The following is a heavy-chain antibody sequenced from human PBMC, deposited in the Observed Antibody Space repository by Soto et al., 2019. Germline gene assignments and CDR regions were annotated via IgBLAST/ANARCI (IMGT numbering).Heavy chain of an antibody. J-gene: IGHJ4*02. CDR3: ARQVQTTVTATGPWED. V-gene: IGHV1-69*06. CDR2: IIPIFGTA. Sequence: QVQLVQSGAEVKKPGSSVKVSCKASGGTFSSYAISWVRQAPGQGLEWMGGIIPIFGTANYAQKFQGRVTITADKSTSTADMELSSLRSEDTAVYYCARQVQTTVTATGPWEDWGQGTLVTVSS. D-gene: IGHD4-4*01. CDR1: GGTFSSYA.